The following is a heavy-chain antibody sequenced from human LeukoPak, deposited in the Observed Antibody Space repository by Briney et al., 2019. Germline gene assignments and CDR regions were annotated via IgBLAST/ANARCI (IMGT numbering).Heavy chain of an antibody. CDR2: IDYSAST. CDR3: AREVVSLTTLGGYYYQYYMDV. J-gene: IGHJ6*03. Sequence: SETLSLTCTVSSGSISTYYWSWIRQPPQKGLAWVGYIDYSASTNYNPSHRSRVTISVDTSKHQFSLNLRSVTAADTAVYYCAREVVSLTTLGGYYYQYYMDVWGTGTTVTVSS. CDR1: SGSISTYY. V-gene: IGHV4-59*01. D-gene: IGHD4-23*01.